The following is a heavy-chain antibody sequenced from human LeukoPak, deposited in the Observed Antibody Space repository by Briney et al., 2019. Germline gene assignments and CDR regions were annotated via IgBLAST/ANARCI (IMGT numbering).Heavy chain of an antibody. CDR3: AKLPNLQGMVRGVEYAFDI. CDR2: IRYDGSNK. Sequence: PGGSLRLSCAASGFTFSSYGMHWVRQAPGKGLEWVAFIRYDGSNKYYADSVKGRFTISRDNSKNTLYLQMNSLRAEDTAVYYRAKLPNLQGMVRGVEYAFDIWGQGTMVTVSS. V-gene: IGHV3-30*02. J-gene: IGHJ3*02. CDR1: GFTFSSYG. D-gene: IGHD3-10*01.